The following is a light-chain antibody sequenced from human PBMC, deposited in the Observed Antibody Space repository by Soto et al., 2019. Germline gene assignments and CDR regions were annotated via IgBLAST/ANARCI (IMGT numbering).Light chain of an antibody. CDR1: QSVSTS. V-gene: IGKV3-11*01. CDR2: DAS. J-gene: IGKJ1*01. CDR3: QVRDVWPS. Sequence: IVLTQSPVTLAVSPGESAVLSCRASQSVSTSLAWYQHKPGQAPRLLIYDASKRAPSIPARFTGSGSGTDFTLTISSLEPEDIAVYYCQVRDVWPSFGQGTKVEIK.